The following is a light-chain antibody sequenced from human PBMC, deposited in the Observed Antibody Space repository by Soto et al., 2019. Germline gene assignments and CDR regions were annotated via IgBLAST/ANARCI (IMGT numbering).Light chain of an antibody. Sequence: QSVLTQPASVSGSPGQSITISCTGTSSDVGGYNYVSWYQQHPGKAPKLMIYDVTNRPSGVSNRFSGSKSGNTASLTISGLQAEDEAEYYCSSYTSSTSFYFGTGTKVTV. V-gene: IGLV2-14*01. J-gene: IGLJ1*01. CDR3: SSYTSSTSFY. CDR1: SSDVGGYNY. CDR2: DVT.